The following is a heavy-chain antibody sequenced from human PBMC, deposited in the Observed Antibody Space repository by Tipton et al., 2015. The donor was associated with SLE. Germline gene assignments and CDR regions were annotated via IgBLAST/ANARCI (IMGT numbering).Heavy chain of an antibody. J-gene: IGHJ3*02. D-gene: IGHD6-13*01. CDR3: ARGGSSWTDVFDI. V-gene: IGHV4-59*01. Sequence: GLVKPSETLSLTCTVSGGSISSYYWSWIRQPPGKGLEWIGYIYYSGSTNYNPSLKSRVTISVDTSKNQFSLKLSSVTAADTAVYYWARGGSSWTDVFDIWGQGTVATVSS. CDR1: GGSISSYY. CDR2: IYYSGST.